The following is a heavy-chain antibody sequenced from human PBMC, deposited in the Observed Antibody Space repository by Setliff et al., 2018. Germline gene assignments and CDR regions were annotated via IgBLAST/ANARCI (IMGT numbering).Heavy chain of an antibody. J-gene: IGHJ5*02. V-gene: IGHV2-5*02. CDR1: GFSLNTSGEG. CDR3: ALRRGNEWHLVRWFDP. CDR2: VYWDGDQ. D-gene: IGHD6-6*01. Sequence: TLVNPTQTLTLTCTLSGFSLNTSGEGVGWIRQPPGKALEWLALVYWDGDQRYSPSLNSRLSITKDSSKSQVFLTMTNMDPVDTATYYCALRRGNEWHLVRWFDPWGPGIQVTVSS.